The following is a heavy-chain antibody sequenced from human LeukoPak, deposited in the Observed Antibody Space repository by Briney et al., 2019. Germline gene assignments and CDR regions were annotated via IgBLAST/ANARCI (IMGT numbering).Heavy chain of an antibody. D-gene: IGHD6-19*01. Sequence: SETLSLTCTVSGGSISSYYWSWIRQPPGKGLEWIGYIYHSGSTNYNPSLRSRVTISVDTSKNQFSLKLSSVTAEDTAVYYCARDGAVAAFDIWGQGTMVTVSS. V-gene: IGHV4-59*01. J-gene: IGHJ3*02. CDR2: IYHSGST. CDR3: ARDGAVAAFDI. CDR1: GGSISSYY.